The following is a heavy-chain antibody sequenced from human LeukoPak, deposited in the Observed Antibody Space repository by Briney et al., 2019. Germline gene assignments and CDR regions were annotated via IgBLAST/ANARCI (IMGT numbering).Heavy chain of an antibody. CDR3: AKELESWEIFEY. J-gene: IGHJ4*02. CDR1: GFTFSSSA. CDR2: IGGGGTGT. D-gene: IGHD1-26*01. Sequence: PGGSLRLSCAASGFTFSSSAMTWVRQAPGKGLEWVSGIGGGGTGTHYADSVKGRFTVSRDNSRNTLYLQMNSLRAEDTALCYCAKELESWEIFEYWGQGTLVTVSS. V-gene: IGHV3-23*01.